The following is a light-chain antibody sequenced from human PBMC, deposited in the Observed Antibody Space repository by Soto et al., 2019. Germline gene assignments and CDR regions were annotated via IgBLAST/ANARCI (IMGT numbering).Light chain of an antibody. Sequence: EVVLTQSPGTLSLSPGDSATLSCRASQSVSSSYLAWYQHRPGQAPRLLIYGASRRAAGIPHRFSASGSGTEFTLIISRLEPEDFAVYYCQQYGFSSYTFGQGTNLEMK. CDR3: QQYGFSSYT. J-gene: IGKJ2*01. CDR2: GAS. V-gene: IGKV3-20*01. CDR1: QSVSSSY.